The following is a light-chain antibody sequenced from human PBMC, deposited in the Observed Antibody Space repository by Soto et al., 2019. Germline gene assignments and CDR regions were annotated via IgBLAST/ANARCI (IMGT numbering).Light chain of an antibody. CDR1: SSDVGAYNY. CDR2: DVT. V-gene: IGLV2-11*01. J-gene: IGLJ3*02. CDR3: CSYAGSSLWV. Sequence: QSALTQPRSVSGSPGQSVTISCTGTSSDVGAYNYVSWYQHHPGKAPKLVIYDVTKRPSGVPDRFAGSKSGNTASLTISGLQAEHEADYYCCSYAGSSLWVFGGGTKLTVL.